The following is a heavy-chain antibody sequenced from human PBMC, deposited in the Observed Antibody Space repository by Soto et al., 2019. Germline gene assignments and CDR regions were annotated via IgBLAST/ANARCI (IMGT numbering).Heavy chain of an antibody. CDR1: GGSITSSSSYY. CDR2: SSYSGST. V-gene: IGHV4-39*01. D-gene: IGHD3-16*01. J-gene: IGHJ4*02. CDR3: ARQEDYGSLGNAD. Sequence: QLQLQESGPRLVKASETLSLTCSVSGGSITSSSSYYWGWIRRPPGKGLEWIGTSSYSGSTYYNPSLESRVTISVDTSKNQFSLKLTSVTAADTVMYYCARQEDYGSLGNADWGQGTLVTVSS.